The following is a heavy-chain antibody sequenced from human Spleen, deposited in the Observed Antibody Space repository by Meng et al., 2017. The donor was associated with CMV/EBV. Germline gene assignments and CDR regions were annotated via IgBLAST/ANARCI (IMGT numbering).Heavy chain of an antibody. J-gene: IGHJ4*02. CDR2: IYYSGST. D-gene: IGHD6-19*01. CDR1: GGSVSSGSHY. V-gene: IGHV4-61*01. Sequence: SETLSLTCTVSGGSVSSGSHYWSWTRQPPGKGLEWIGYIYYSGSTKYNPSLKSRVTISVDTSKNQFSLKLSSVTAADTAVYYCARLGIAVAGADDYWGQGTLVTVSS. CDR3: ARLGIAVAGADDY.